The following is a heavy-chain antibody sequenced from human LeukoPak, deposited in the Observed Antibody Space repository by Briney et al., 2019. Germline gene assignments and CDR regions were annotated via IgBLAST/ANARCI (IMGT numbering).Heavy chain of an antibody. CDR3: AKDPDTYSSDDY. CDR2: IWYDGSNK. CDR1: GFTFSSYG. D-gene: IGHD6-19*01. Sequence: GGSLRLSCAASGFTFSSYGMHWVRQAPGKGLEWVAVIWYDGSNKYYADSVKGRFTISRDNSKNTLYLQMNSLRAEDTAVYYCAKDPDTYSSDDYWGQGTLVTVSS. V-gene: IGHV3-33*06. J-gene: IGHJ4*02.